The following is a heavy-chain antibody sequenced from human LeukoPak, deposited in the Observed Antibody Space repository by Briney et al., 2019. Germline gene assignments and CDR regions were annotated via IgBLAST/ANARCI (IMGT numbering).Heavy chain of an antibody. Sequence: PSETLSLTCTVSGGSISSYYWSWIRQPVGKAPEWIGRIHSSGIINYNPSLKSRVTISLDYSNNQVSLKLNYVTAADTAVYYCVRDEANSGYPDYSGQGTLATVSS. J-gene: IGHJ4*02. CDR3: VRDEANSGYPDY. V-gene: IGHV4-4*07. CDR1: GGSISSYY. CDR2: IHSSGII. D-gene: IGHD3-22*01.